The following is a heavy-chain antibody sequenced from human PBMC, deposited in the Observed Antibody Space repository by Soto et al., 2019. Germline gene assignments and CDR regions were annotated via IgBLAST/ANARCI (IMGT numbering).Heavy chain of an antibody. CDR1: GYTFTNYD. CDR3: ARSHLNVEMATNVYYYYGMDV. CDR2: MNPNSGKI. Sequence: ASVKASCKASGYTFTNYDINWVRQATGQGPEYMGWMNPNSGKIGYVQKFQGRVTMTSDNSISTAYMELSSLRSEDTAVYYCARSHLNVEMATNVYYYYGMDVWGQGTTVTVSS. V-gene: IGHV1-8*01. J-gene: IGHJ6*02. D-gene: IGHD5-12*01.